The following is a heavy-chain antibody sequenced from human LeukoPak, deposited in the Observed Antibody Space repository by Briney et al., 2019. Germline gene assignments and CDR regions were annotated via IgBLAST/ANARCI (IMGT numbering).Heavy chain of an antibody. CDR3: AELGITMIGGV. J-gene: IGHJ6*04. V-gene: IGHV3-11*04. CDR1: GFTFSDYY. Sequence: GGSLRLSCEVSGFTFSDYYMNWVRQAPGKGLEWVSYISSSGSTIYYADSVKGRFTISRDNAKNSLYLQMNSLRAEDTAVYYCAELGITMIGGVWGKGTTVTISS. CDR2: ISSSGSTI. D-gene: IGHD3-10*02.